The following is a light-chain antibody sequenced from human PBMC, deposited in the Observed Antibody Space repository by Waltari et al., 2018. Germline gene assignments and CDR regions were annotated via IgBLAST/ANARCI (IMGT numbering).Light chain of an antibody. V-gene: IGLV1-44*01. J-gene: IGLJ2*01. CDR2: RND. Sequence: QSVLTQPPSVSGAPGQRLTIPCTGSSSNIGANGVNWYQHLPGTAPKLLIYRNDRRPSGVPDRFSASKSGTSASLAISGLRPEDEADYYCASWDDSLNGRWVFGGGTKLTVL. CDR1: SSNIGANG. CDR3: ASWDDSLNGRWV.